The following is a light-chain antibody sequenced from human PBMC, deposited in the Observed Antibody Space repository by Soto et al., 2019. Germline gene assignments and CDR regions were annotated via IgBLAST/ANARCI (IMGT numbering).Light chain of an antibody. J-gene: IGLJ2*01. CDR1: SSDVGAYKY. Sequence: QSVLTQPASVSGSPGQSITISCTGTSSDVGAYKYVSWYQQHPGKPPKLIIYEIFNRPSGVSHRFSGSKSGNSASLTISGLQAEDEADYYCSSYTTNNAHVFGGGTKLTVL. V-gene: IGLV2-14*01. CDR2: EIF. CDR3: SSYTTNNAHV.